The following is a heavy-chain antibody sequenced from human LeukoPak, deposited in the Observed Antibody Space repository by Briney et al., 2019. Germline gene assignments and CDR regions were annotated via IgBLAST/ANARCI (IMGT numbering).Heavy chain of an antibody. Sequence: PGGSLRLSCAASGFTFSNAWMSWVRQAPGKGLEWVGRIKSKTDGGTTDYAAPVKGRFTISRDDSKNTLFLQMNSLRAEDTAVYYCAKEGLQLRINYFDYWGQGTLVTVSS. CDR1: GFTFSNAW. V-gene: IGHV3-15*01. D-gene: IGHD5-24*01. J-gene: IGHJ4*02. CDR2: IKSKTDGGTT. CDR3: AKEGLQLRINYFDY.